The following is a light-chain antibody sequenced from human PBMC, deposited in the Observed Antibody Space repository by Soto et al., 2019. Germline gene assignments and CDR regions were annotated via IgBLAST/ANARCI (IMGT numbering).Light chain of an antibody. V-gene: IGKV1-33*01. Sequence: DIQMTQSPSSLSASVGDRVTIACQSSHDVSRNLNWFQQKPGEAPKLLIYDASNLERGVPSRLSGSGSGTDFTLTISSLQPEDVATYYCQQYNSMLSFGGGTEVEMK. CDR2: DAS. CDR1: HDVSRN. CDR3: QQYNSMLS. J-gene: IGKJ4*01.